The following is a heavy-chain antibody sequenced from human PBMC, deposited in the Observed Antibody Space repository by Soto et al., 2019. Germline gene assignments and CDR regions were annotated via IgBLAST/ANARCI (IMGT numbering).Heavy chain of an antibody. CDR1: GFTFSSYG. CDR2: ISYDGSNK. J-gene: IGHJ4*02. CDR3: AKEAIGGYGSSWYLGAQDY. V-gene: IGHV3-30*18. Sequence: GGSLRLSCAASGFTFSSYGMHWVRQAPGKGLEWVAVISYDGSNKYYADSVKGRFTISRDNSKNTLYLQMNSLRAEDTAGYYCAKEAIGGYGSSWYLGAQDYWGQGTLVTVSS. D-gene: IGHD6-13*01.